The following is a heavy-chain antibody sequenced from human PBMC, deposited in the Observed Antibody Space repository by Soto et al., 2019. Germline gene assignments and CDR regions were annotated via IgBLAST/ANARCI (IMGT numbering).Heavy chain of an antibody. CDR2: IDPSDSYT. CDR3: MRGCQEGNYHNGMDV. J-gene: IGHJ6*02. Sequence: PGESLKISCQGSGYTFTTYWISWVRQMPGKGLEWMGRIDPSDSYTNYSPSFRGHVTISADKSISTAYLQWSSLKASDTAMYYCMRGCQEGNYHNGMDVWGQGTMVTVSS. CDR1: GYTFTTYW. D-gene: IGHD2-8*01. V-gene: IGHV5-10-1*01.